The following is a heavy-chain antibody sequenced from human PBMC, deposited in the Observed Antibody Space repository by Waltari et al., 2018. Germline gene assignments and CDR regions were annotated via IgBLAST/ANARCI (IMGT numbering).Heavy chain of an antibody. Sequence: EEQLVESGGGVVKPGGSLRLSCTTSGFTFSNAWMSWVRQAPGKGLEWVARIKSKANGETIDYAEPVRGRFTSSRDDSKNTLYVQMNSLKIEDTAVYYCATGGPYFDYWGQGTVVTVSS. J-gene: IGHJ4*02. D-gene: IGHD2-21*01. CDR3: ATGGPYFDY. V-gene: IGHV3-15*01. CDR1: GFTFSNAW. CDR2: IKSKANGETI.